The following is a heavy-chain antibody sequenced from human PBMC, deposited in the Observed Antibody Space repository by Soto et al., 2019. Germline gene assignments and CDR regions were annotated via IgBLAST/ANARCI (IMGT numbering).Heavy chain of an antibody. CDR1: GYTFTSYG. V-gene: IGHV1-18*01. CDR3: ARADYDILTGPNNWFDP. D-gene: IGHD3-9*01. Sequence: ASVKVSCKASGYTFTSYGISWVRQAPGQGLEWMGWISAYNGNTNYAQKLQGRVTMTTDTSTSTAYMELRSLRSDDTAVYYCARADYDILTGPNNWFDPWGQGTLVTVSS. CDR2: ISAYNGNT. J-gene: IGHJ5*02.